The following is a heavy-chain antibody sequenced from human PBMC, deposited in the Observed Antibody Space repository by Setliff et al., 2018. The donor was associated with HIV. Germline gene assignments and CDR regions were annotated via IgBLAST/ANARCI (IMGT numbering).Heavy chain of an antibody. CDR2: VGCWGTCT. CDR3: ANNWNCAD. CDR1: GFTVNSGA. J-gene: IGHJ4*02. Sequence: GGSLRLSCAGSGFTVNSGAMNWVRQAPGKGLEWVSTVGCWGTCTYYADSMKGRFTIARDNVKKSVTLQLTSLRVEDTAVYYCANNWNCADWGPGTLVTVSS. V-gene: IGHV3-21*01. D-gene: IGHD1-1*01.